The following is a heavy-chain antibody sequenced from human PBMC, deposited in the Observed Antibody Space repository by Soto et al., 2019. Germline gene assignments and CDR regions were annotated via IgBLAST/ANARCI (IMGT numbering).Heavy chain of an antibody. D-gene: IGHD2-2*01. CDR1: GFTFSDYY. CDR2: ISSSGSNI. J-gene: IGHJ5*02. Sequence: PGGSLRLSCAASGFTFSDYYMSWIRQAPGKGLEWVSYISSSGSNIYYADSVKGRFTISRDNAKNSLYLQMNSLRVEDTAVYYCARDHKDIVVVPSVKAYNWFDPWGQGTLVTVS. CDR3: ARDHKDIVVVPSVKAYNWFDP. V-gene: IGHV3-11*01.